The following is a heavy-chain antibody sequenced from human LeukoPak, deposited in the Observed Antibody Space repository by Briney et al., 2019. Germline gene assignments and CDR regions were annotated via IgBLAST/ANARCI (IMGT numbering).Heavy chain of an antibody. J-gene: IGHJ6*02. D-gene: IGHD2-15*01. V-gene: IGHV3-30-3*01. CDR1: GFTFSNYA. Sequence: SGGSLRLSCAASGFTFSNYAMHWVRQAPGKGLEWVAVISYDGNNKFYADSVKGRFTISRDASKNTLYLQMNSLRAEDSAVYFCASVGYCSGGTCAYFYYGMDVWGQGTTVTVSS. CDR3: ASVGYCSGGTCAYFYYGMDV. CDR2: ISYDGNNK.